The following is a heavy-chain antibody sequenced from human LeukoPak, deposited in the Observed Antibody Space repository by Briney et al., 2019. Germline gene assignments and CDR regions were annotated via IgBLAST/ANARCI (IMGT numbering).Heavy chain of an antibody. V-gene: IGHV3-30*02. J-gene: IGHJ4*02. CDR1: GFTFSNYG. Sequence: GGSLRLSCATSGFTFSNYGMHWVRQAPGKGLEWVAFVRSDGTTKYYADSVKGRFTISRDNSKNTMYLQMNSLRAEDTAVYYCAKDQPRAYFDYWGQGTLVTVSS. CDR3: AKDQPRAYFDY. CDR2: VRSDGTTK. D-gene: IGHD2-2*01.